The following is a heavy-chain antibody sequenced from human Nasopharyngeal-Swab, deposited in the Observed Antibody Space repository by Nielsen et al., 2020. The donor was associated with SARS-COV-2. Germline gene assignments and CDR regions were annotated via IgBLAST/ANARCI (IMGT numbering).Heavy chain of an antibody. CDR1: GFSLTTSGVG. J-gene: IGHJ6*03. D-gene: IGHD3-3*01. CDR3: AHITRGVERDTIFGVPLASLSYYYMDV. CDR2: IYWDDDP. Sequence: SGPTLVKPTQTLTLTCSFSGFSLTTSGVGVAWIRQPPGKALEWLALIYWDDDPRYTPSLKTRLTINKDTSKDQVVLPLTNMGPVDSGTYYCAHITRGVERDTIFGVPLASLSYYYMDVWGKGTTVTVS. V-gene: IGHV2-5*02.